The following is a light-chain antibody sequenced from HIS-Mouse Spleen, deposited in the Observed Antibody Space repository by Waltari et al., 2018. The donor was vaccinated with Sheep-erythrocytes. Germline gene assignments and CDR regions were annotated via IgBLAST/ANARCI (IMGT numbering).Light chain of an antibody. CDR2: EGS. CDR1: SSYACTYNL. J-gene: IGLJ2*01. Sequence: HSAPTQPASVSRSPGPSITISCTRTSSYACTYNLVSLYQQHPGKAPKLMIYEGSKRPSGVSNRFSGSKSGNTASLTISGLQAEDEADYYCCSYAGSSTYVVFGGGTKLTVL. V-gene: IGLV2-23*01. CDR3: CSYAGSSTYVV.